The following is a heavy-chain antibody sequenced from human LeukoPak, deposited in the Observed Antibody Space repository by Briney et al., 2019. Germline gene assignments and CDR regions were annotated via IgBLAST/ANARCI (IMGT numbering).Heavy chain of an antibody. D-gene: IGHD3-22*01. CDR3: ARDSHYYDSRGGFDY. V-gene: IGHV3-33*01. CDR2: IWDDGSTK. J-gene: IGHJ4*02. Sequence: GRSLRLSCAASGFTFSSYGMHWVRQAPGKGLEWVAIIWDDGSTKFYADSVKGRFTISRDNSKNTLYLQMNSLRAEDTAVYYCARDSHYYDSRGGFDYWGQGTLVTVSS. CDR1: GFTFSSYG.